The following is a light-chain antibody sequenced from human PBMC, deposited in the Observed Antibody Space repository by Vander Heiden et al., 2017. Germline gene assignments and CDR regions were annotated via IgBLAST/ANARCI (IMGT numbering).Light chain of an antibody. Sequence: DIQMTQSPSSLSASVGDRVTITCRASQSISSYLNWYQQKPGKAPKLLIYAASSLQSGVPSRFSGSGSGTDFTLTISILQPEDFATYYCQQSDSTHHTFGHGTKVDIK. J-gene: IGKJ3*01. CDR1: QSISSY. CDR3: QQSDSTHHT. CDR2: AAS. V-gene: IGKV1-39*01.